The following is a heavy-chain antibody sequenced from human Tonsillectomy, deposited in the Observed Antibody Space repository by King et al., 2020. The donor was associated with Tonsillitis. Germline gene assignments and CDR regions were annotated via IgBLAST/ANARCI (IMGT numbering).Heavy chain of an antibody. CDR2: INRAESST. D-gene: IGHD3-22*01. CDR1: GFTFSSYW. CDR3: AREATYDISGYYSGENAFDI. V-gene: IGHV3-74*01. J-gene: IGHJ3*02. Sequence: VQLVESGGGLVQPGGSLRLSCAASGFTFSSYWMHWVRQAPGKGLVWVSHINRAESSTSYADSVKGRFTISSDNAKNTLYMQMNSLGAEDTAVYYCAREATYDISGYYSGENAFDIWGQGTMVTVSS.